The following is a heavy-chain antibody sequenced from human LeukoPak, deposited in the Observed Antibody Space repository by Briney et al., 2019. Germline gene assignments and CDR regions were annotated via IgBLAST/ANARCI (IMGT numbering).Heavy chain of an antibody. V-gene: IGHV3-48*01. CDR1: GFTFSSYS. J-gene: IGHJ3*02. CDR3: ASELPYYYLWAFDI. Sequence: PGGSLRLSCAASGFTFSSYSMNWVRQAPGKGLEWVSSISSSSSTIYYADSVKGRFTISRDNAKNSLYLQMNSLRAEDTAVYYCASELPYYYLWAFDIWGQGTMVTVSS. D-gene: IGHD3-3*01. CDR2: ISSSSSTI.